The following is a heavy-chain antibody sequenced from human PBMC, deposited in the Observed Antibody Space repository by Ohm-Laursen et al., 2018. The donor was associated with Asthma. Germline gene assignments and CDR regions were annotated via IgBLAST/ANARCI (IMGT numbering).Heavy chain of an antibody. J-gene: IGHJ1*01. V-gene: IGHV3-30*03. D-gene: IGHD3-22*01. Sequence: SLRLSCAASGYTFSSYGMHWARQAPGKGLEWVAVISYDGSNKYYADSVKGRFTISRDNSKNTLYLQMNSLRAEDTAVYYCARGRYDSSGYYRSAEYFQHWGQGTLVTVSS. CDR1: GYTFSSYG. CDR3: ARGRYDSSGYYRSAEYFQH. CDR2: ISYDGSNK.